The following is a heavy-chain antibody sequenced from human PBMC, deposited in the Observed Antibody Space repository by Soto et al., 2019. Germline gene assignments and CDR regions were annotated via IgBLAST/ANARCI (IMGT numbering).Heavy chain of an antibody. CDR2: ISWDGGST. J-gene: IGHJ6*02. Sequence: GGSLRLSCAASGFTFDDYTMHWVRQAPGKGLEWVSLISWDGGSTYYADSVKGRFTISRDNSKNSLYLQMNSLRTEDTALYYCAKDAGRYYYGMDVWGQGTTVTVSS. D-gene: IGHD1-1*01. V-gene: IGHV3-43*01. CDR1: GFTFDDYT. CDR3: AKDAGRYYYGMDV.